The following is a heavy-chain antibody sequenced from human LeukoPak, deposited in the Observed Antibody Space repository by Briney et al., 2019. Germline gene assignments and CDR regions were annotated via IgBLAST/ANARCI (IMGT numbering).Heavy chain of an antibody. J-gene: IGHJ4*02. CDR1: GFXFSSYA. D-gene: IGHD1/OR15-1a*01. CDR3: AKGQYASGWNSGNY. Sequence: GGSLRLSCAASGFXFSSYAMSWVRQAPGKGLEWVSSISGGHGGTYYADSVKGRFTISRDDSKNTLYLQVNSLRAEDTAVYYCAKGQYASGWNSGNYWGQGILVTVSS. CDR2: ISGGHGGT. V-gene: IGHV3-23*01.